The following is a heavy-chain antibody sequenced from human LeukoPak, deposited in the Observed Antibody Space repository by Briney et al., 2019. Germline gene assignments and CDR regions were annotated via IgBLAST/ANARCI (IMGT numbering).Heavy chain of an antibody. V-gene: IGHV1-24*01. D-gene: IGHD1-26*01. CDR1: GYTLTELF. CDR3: ATESITGATTSDYYYYMDV. CDR2: FDPEDGET. J-gene: IGHJ6*03. Sequence: ASVKVSCKVSGYTLTELFMHWVRQAPGKGLEWMGGFDPEDGETIYAQKLQGRVTMTEDTSTDTAYMELSSLRSEDTAVYYCATESITGATTSDYYYYMDVWGKGTTVTVSS.